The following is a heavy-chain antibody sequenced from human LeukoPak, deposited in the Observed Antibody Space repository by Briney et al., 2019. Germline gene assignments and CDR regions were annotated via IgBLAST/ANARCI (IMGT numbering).Heavy chain of an antibody. CDR3: ARRSIAAAVWDY. Sequence: GASVKVSCKASGYTLTGYYMHWVRQAPGQGLEWMGRINPNSGGTNYAQKFQGRVTMTRNTSISTAYMELSRLRSDDTAVYYCARRSIAAAVWDYWGQGTLVTVSS. CDR1: GYTLTGYY. V-gene: IGHV1-2*06. CDR2: INPNSGGT. J-gene: IGHJ4*02. D-gene: IGHD6-13*01.